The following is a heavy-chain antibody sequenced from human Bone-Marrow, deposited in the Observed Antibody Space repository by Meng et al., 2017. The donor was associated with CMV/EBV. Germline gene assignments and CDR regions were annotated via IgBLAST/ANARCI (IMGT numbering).Heavy chain of an antibody. Sequence: SVKVSCKASGGTFSSYAISWVRQAPGQGLEWMGGIIPIFGTANYAQKFQGRVTITTDESTSTAYMELSSLRSEDTAVYYCAREDDYDILTGYYLPLDYWGQGTLVTVSS. CDR3: AREDDYDILTGYYLPLDY. V-gene: IGHV1-69*05. D-gene: IGHD3-9*01. J-gene: IGHJ4*02. CDR2: IIPIFGTA. CDR1: GGTFSSYA.